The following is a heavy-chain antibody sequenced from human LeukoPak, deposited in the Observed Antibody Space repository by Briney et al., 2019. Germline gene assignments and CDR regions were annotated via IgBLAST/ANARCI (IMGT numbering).Heavy chain of an antibody. CDR3: ASDYRGYSYGYGLSY. J-gene: IGHJ4*02. D-gene: IGHD5-18*01. CDR1: GFTFSNYE. Sequence: GGSLRLSCAASGFTFSNYEMNWVRQAPGKGLEWVSFISSSGDTINYMDSVKGRFTIYRDNTKNSLFLQMNSLRAEDTAVYYCASDYRGYSYGYGLSYWGQGTLVTVSS. V-gene: IGHV3-48*03. CDR2: ISSSGDTI.